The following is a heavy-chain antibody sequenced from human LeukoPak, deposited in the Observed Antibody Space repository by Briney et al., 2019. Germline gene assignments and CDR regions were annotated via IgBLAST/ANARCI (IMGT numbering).Heavy chain of an antibody. J-gene: IGHJ5*02. D-gene: IGHD5-12*01. CDR3: ARDASGYDP. Sequence: GSVSVSCQASGYIFTGYYLHGVRQAPGQGLEWIGWINPNRRLINHAQKFQGRVTMTRDTSINTVYMELSSLRSDDTAVYYCARDASGYDPWGQGNLVSVSS. CDR1: GYIFTGYY. CDR2: INPNRRLI. V-gene: IGHV1-2*02.